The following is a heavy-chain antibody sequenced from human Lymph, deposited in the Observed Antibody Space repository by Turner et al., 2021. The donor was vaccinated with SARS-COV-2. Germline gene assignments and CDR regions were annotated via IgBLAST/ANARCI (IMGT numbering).Heavy chain of an antibody. V-gene: IGHV4-59*08. CDR1: GGSMNNNY. D-gene: IGHD2-21*02. CDR3: ARQTVNNWVGP. Sequence: QVQLQESGPRLGKPLETLSLPCTVSGGSMNNNYWSWLRQPPGKRLEWVGFIFYRGSAHYHPSPKSRVTLSVDTSENPVSLKLTSVTAADTARYYCARQTVNNWVGPLGQGTLVTVSS. J-gene: IGHJ5*01. CDR2: IFYRGSA.